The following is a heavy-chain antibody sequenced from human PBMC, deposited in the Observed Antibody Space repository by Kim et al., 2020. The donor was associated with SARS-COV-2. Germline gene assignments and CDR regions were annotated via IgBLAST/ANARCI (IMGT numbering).Heavy chain of an antibody. CDR2: ISGSGGST. J-gene: IGHJ4*02. CDR3: AKGGIAVGLWGEDYFDY. D-gene: IGHD6-19*01. Sequence: GGSLRLSCAASGFTFSSYAMSWVRQAPGKGLEWVSAISGSGGSTYYADSVKGRFTISRDNSKNTLYLQMNSLRAEDTAVYYCAKGGIAVGLWGEDYFDYWGQGTLVTVSS. V-gene: IGHV3-23*01. CDR1: GFTFSSYA.